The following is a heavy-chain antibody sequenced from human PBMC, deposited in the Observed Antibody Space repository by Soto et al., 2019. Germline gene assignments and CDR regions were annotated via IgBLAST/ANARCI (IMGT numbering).Heavy chain of an antibody. Sequence: PGESLKISCKGSGNSFTSSWINWVRQMPGKGLELVGRIDPSDYYTKYSPSFQGHVTISADKSISTAYLQWSILKAADTAMYYWAGRASYCTSTTCTDDWGQGTLVTVSS. CDR1: GNSFTSSW. CDR3: AGRASYCTSTTCTDD. V-gene: IGHV5-10-1*01. D-gene: IGHD2-8*01. J-gene: IGHJ4*02. CDR2: IDPSDYYT.